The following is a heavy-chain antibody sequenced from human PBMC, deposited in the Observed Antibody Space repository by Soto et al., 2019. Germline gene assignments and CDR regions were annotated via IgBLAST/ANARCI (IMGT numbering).Heavy chain of an antibody. D-gene: IGHD5-12*01. CDR3: AKTGAVGSYDYFDY. CDR2: IYPGDSDT. V-gene: IGHV5-51*01. J-gene: IGHJ4*02. Sequence: LGGSLPISCKGSGYSFTSYWIGWVSQMPGKVLERLGIIYPGDSDTRYSPSFQGQVTISADKSSCTAYLQWSSLKASDTALYYVAKTGAVGSYDYFDYSVQGTLDTVSS. CDR1: GYSFTSYW.